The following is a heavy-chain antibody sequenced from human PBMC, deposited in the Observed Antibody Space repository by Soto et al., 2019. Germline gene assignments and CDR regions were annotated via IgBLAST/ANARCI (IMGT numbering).Heavy chain of an antibody. D-gene: IGHD3-16*01. CDR1: GYTFTSYG. J-gene: IGHJ5*02. Sequence: GASVKVSCKASGYTFTSYGISWVRQAPGQGLEWMGWISAYNGNTNYAQKLQGRVTMTTDTSTSTAYMELRSLRSDDTAVYYFARDLGGELSKNYNWSAPWGQGTLVPVS. CDR2: ISAYNGNT. CDR3: ARDLGGELSKNYNWSAP. V-gene: IGHV1-18*01.